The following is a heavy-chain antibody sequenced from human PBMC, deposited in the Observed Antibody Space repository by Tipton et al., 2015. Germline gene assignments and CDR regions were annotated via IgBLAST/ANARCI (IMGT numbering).Heavy chain of an antibody. CDR1: GYTFTDYG. J-gene: IGHJ2*01. V-gene: IGHV1-18*01. CDR3: ARWAAYFDL. D-gene: IGHD2-15*01. Sequence: QSGAEVKKPGASVKVSCKASGYTFTDYGITWVRQAPGQGLEWMGWLSVYNGNTNYAEKFQGRVTLTTDTSTSTAYMELGSLRSDDTAVYYCARWAAYFDLWGRGTLVTVSS. CDR2: LSVYNGNT.